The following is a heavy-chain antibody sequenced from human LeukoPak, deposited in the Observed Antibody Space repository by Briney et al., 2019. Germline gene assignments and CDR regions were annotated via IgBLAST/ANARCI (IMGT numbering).Heavy chain of an antibody. Sequence: ASVRVSCKASGYTFNNYGISWVRQAPGQGLEWMGWINPNSGGTNYAQKFQGRVTMTRDTSISTAYMELSRPRSDDTAVYYCARDRGSGWPNYYFDYWGQGTLVTVSS. CDR1: GYTFNNYG. V-gene: IGHV1-2*02. CDR3: ARDRGSGWPNYYFDY. J-gene: IGHJ4*02. CDR2: INPNSGGT. D-gene: IGHD6-19*01.